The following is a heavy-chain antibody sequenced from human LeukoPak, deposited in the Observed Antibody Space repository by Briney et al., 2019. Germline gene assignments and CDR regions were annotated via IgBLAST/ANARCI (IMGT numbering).Heavy chain of an antibody. Sequence: GGSLRLSCASSGFTFSNYWMSWVREAPGKGLEWVANIKEDGSEKDYVDSVKGRFTISRDNAKTSLYLQMNSLRAEDTAIYYCARDWGAAGLWDYWGQGTLVTVSS. CDR3: ARDWGAAGLWDY. J-gene: IGHJ4*02. D-gene: IGHD6-13*01. CDR2: IKEDGSEK. CDR1: GFTFSNYW. V-gene: IGHV3-7*05.